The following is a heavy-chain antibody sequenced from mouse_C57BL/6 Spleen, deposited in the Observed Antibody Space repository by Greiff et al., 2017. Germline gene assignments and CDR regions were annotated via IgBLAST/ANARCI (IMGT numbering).Heavy chain of an antibody. CDR1: GFTFSDYG. CDR2: ISSGSSIL. J-gene: IGHJ2*01. CDR3: ARQWSSGYDY. V-gene: IGHV5-17*01. D-gene: IGHD3-2*02. Sequence: EVKVVESGGGLVKPGGSLKLSCAASGFTFSDYGMHWVRQAPEKGLEWVAYISSGSSILYYADTVKGRFTISRDNAKNTLFLQMTSLRSEDTAMYYCARQWSSGYDYWGQGTTLTVSS.